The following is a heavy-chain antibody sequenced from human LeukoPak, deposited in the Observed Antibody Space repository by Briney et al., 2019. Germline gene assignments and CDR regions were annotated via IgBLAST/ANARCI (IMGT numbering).Heavy chain of an antibody. D-gene: IGHD2-15*01. CDR2: MNPNSGNT. CDR3: ASSIGGCSGGSCYSFDY. V-gene: IGHV1-8*03. CDR1: GYTFTNYD. Sequence: ASVKVSCKASGYTFTNYDINWVRQATGQGLEWMGWMNPNSGNTGYAQKFQGRVTITKNTSISTAYMELSSLRSEDTAVYYCASSIGGCSGGSCYSFDYWGQGTLVTVSS. J-gene: IGHJ4*02.